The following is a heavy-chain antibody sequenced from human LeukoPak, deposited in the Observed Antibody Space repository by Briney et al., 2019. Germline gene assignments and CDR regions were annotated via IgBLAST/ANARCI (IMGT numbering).Heavy chain of an antibody. Sequence: PSGTLSLTCTVSGGSISSSDSWWSWVRQPPGKGLEWIGEIYDSGSTNYNPSFRNLVTISLDKSKNQFSLKLSSVTAADTAVYYCARGFCGAGVCYSPGEWGQGTLVTVSS. CDR1: GGSISSSDSW. J-gene: IGHJ4*02. D-gene: IGHD2-15*01. CDR2: IYDSGST. CDR3: ARGFCGAGVCYSPGE. V-gene: IGHV4-4*02.